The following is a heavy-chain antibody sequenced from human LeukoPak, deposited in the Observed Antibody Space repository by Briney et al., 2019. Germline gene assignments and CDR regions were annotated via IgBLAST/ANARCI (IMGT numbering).Heavy chain of an antibody. CDR2: IYTSGST. Sequence: SETLSLTCTVSGGSISSGSYYWSWIRQPAGKGLEWIGRIYTSGSTNYNPSLKSRVTISVDTSKNQFSLKLSSVTAADTAVYYCARDIQSYYDSTGYPGDFDYWGQGTLVTVSS. CDR1: GGSISSGSYY. CDR3: ARDIQSYYDSTGYPGDFDY. J-gene: IGHJ4*02. D-gene: IGHD3-22*01. V-gene: IGHV4-61*02.